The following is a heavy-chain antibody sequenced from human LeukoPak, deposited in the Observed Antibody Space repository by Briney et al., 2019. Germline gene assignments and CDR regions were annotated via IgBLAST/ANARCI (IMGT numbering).Heavy chain of an antibody. V-gene: IGHV3-66*03. J-gene: IGHJ1*01. CDR1: GFTVITND. CDR2: IKWYRHP. D-gene: IGHD3-22*01. CDR3: ARSPSEIRGYYPEYFRH. Sequence: GDSLRHSRSASGFTVITNDMPCLRPAPGKGGEWFGSIKWYRHPQYADSVKGRYTISRDNAKNTVSLHMNSLRAEDTRVYYCARSPSEIRGYYPEYFRHWGHGTLLSVSS.